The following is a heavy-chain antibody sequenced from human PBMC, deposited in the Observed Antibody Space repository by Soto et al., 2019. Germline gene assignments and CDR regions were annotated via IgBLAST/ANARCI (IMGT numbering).Heavy chain of an antibody. Sequence: GALRLSCVTSVFDFKTYAMTWIRHIPGKGLQWVSTISQTGGTSYYVDSVRGRFTISRDNSDNVLFLQMDALRIEDTAMYYCARSLEDYSTNNFYDPWGQGTLVTVSS. V-gene: IGHV3-23*01. CDR1: VFDFKTYA. CDR2: ISQTGGTS. J-gene: IGHJ1*01. D-gene: IGHD3-3*01. CDR3: ARSLEDYSTNNFYDP.